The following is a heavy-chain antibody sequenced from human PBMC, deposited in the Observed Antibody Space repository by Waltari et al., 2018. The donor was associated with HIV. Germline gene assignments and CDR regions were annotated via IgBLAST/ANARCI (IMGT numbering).Heavy chain of an antibody. J-gene: IGHJ6*01. CDR3: AKDHSSCVGRTCLVMDV. V-gene: IGHV3-23*01. D-gene: IGHD2-21*01. Sequence: EAQLLESGGGLVQPGGSLRLSCAPSGFIFSGFAMSWVRQAPGKGQEWVSTSSANGGATWYADSVKGRFSISRDNSKNTLSVQMNSLRVEDTAIYYCAKDHSSCVGRTCLVMDVWGQGTTVTVSS. CDR2: SSANGGAT. CDR1: GFIFSGFA.